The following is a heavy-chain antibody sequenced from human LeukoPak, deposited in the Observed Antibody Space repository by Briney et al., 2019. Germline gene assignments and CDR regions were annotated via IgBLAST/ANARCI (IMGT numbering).Heavy chain of an antibody. J-gene: IGHJ2*01. CDR2: IYYSGST. D-gene: IGHD6-13*01. V-gene: IGHV4-59*01. CDR3: ARVYYSSSYDYWYFDL. CDR1: GGSISNYY. Sequence: SQTLSLTCTVSGGSISNYYWSWIRQPPGKGLEWIGYIYYSGSTNYNPSLKSRVTISVDTSKNQFSLKLSSVTAADTAVYYCARVYYSSSYDYWYFDLWGRGTLVTVSS.